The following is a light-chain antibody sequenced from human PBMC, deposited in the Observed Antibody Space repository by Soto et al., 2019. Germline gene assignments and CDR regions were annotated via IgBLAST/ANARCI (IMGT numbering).Light chain of an antibody. J-gene: IGKJ1*01. CDR3: QLYNSYRA. CDR2: KAS. Sequence: DIQMTQSPSTLSASVGDRVTITCRASQSIDTWLAWHQQKPGQVPKLLISKASSLESGVPSRFSGSGSGTEFTLTISRLQPDDSATYYCQLYNSYRAFGQGTKVEI. CDR1: QSIDTW. V-gene: IGKV1-5*03.